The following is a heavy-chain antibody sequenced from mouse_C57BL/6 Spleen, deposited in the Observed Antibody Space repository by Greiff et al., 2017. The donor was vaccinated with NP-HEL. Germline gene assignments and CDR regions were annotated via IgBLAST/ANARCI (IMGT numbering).Heavy chain of an antibody. CDR2: FHPYNDDT. V-gene: IGHV1-47*01. Sequence: QVQLKQSGAELVKPGASVKMSCKASGYTFTTYPIEWMKQNHGKSLEWIGNFHPYNDDTKYNEKFKGKATLTVEKSSSTVYLELSRLTSDDSAVYYCARESYDYDGGYYFDYWGQGTTLTVSS. J-gene: IGHJ2*01. D-gene: IGHD2-4*01. CDR3: ARESYDYDGGYYFDY. CDR1: GYTFTTYP.